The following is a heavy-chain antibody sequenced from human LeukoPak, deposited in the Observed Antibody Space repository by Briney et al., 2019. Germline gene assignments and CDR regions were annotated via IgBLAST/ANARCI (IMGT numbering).Heavy chain of an antibody. D-gene: IGHD3-10*01. CDR2: ISSGGTFV. V-gene: IGHV3-21*01. CDR3: ATLGCSGEKFPRGGPSLGGY. Sequence: GGSLRLSCTGSGFTFSSYTLHWVRQAPGKELEWVSSISSGGTFVFYADSVTGRFTISRDNAGKFLYLQMDSLRAEDTAVYYLATLGCSGEKFPRGGPSLGGYWGQGTLVTVSS. CDR1: GFTFSSYT. J-gene: IGHJ4*02.